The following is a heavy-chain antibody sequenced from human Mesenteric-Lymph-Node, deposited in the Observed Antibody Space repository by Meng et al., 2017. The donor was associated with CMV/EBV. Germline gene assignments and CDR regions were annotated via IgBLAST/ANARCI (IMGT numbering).Heavy chain of an antibody. CDR1: GFTFSNYG. CDR2: ITATGTAT. D-gene: IGHD3-16*01. V-gene: IGHV3-23*01. Sequence: GGSLRLSCAASGFTFSNYGINWVRQAPGKGLEWVSGITATGTATYYADSVKGRVTISRDNFKNILFLQMDSLTADDTAVYYCAKGGTKFGMASVGLSFDSWGQGTLVTVSS. CDR3: AKGGTKFGMASVGLSFDS. J-gene: IGHJ4*02.